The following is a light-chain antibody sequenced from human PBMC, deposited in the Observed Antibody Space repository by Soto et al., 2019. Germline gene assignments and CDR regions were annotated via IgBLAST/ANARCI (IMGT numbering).Light chain of an antibody. CDR3: QQYNSYWT. J-gene: IGKJ1*01. CDR1: QSISSW. CDR2: DAS. V-gene: IGKV1-5*01. Sequence: DIQMTQSPSTLSASVGDRVTITCRASQSISSWLAWYQQKPGKAPKLLIYDASSLESGVPSRFSGSGSGTEFTLTISSMQPDGSATDYCQQYNSYWTFGQGSKVEVK.